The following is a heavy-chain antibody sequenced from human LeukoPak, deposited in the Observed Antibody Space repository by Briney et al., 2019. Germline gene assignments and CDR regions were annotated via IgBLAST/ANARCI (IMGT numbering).Heavy chain of an antibody. CDR2: ISGSGGST. Sequence: GGSLRLSCAASGFTFSGYAMSWARQAPGKGLEWVSAISGSGGSTYYADSVKGRFTISRDNSKNTLYLQMNSLRAEDTAVYYCAKDLQYYDFWSGYLSGLNYWGQGTLVTVSS. CDR3: AKDLQYYDFWSGYLSGLNY. J-gene: IGHJ4*02. CDR1: GFTFSGYA. V-gene: IGHV3-23*01. D-gene: IGHD3-3*01.